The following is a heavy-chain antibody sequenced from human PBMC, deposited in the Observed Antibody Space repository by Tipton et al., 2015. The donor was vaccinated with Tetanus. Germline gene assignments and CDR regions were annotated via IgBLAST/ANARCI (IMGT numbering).Heavy chain of an antibody. CDR1: GYLFSSFD. D-gene: IGHD3-10*01. Sequence: RSLRLSCTASGYLFSSFDIHWVRQAPGKGLEWLAVISFDGNHDSYGDPVKGRFTVSRDNSNNTVYLPMNSLRLEDTAVYYCAKDLIFRGQRPRLYAMDVWGQGTTVTVS. V-gene: IGHV3-30*18. CDR3: AKDLIFRGQRPRLYAMDV. J-gene: IGHJ6*02. CDR2: ISFDGNHD.